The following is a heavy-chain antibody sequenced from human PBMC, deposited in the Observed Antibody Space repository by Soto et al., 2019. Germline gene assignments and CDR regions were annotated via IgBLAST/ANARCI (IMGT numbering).Heavy chain of an antibody. CDR2: ISTYNGNT. CDR3: ARKRLTAAGGIVQFHY. Sequence: QVQLVQSGAEVTKPGALVKVSCRASGYTFTDYAITWVRQAPGQGPEWMGWISTYNGNTDYAQKFQGRVTLTRDTSTSTASMELKSLESDDTAMYYCARKRLTAAGGIVQFHYWGQGTLVTVSS. D-gene: IGHD6-13*01. J-gene: IGHJ4*02. V-gene: IGHV1-18*04. CDR1: GYTFTDYA.